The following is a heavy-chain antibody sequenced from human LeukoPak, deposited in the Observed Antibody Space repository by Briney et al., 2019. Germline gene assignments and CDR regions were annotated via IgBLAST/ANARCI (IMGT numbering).Heavy chain of an antibody. J-gene: IGHJ3*02. CDR3: AKDVGGYGAYLGAFGS. CDR2: IYSGGST. D-gene: IGHD4-17*01. CDR1: GFTVSSNY. V-gene: IGHV3-53*05. Sequence: PGGSLRLSCAASGFTVSSNYMSWVRQAPGRGLEWVSVIYSGGSTYYADSVKGRFTISRDDSRTTLYLHMNDLRVEDTALYYCAKDVGGYGAYLGAFGSWGQGTMVTVSS.